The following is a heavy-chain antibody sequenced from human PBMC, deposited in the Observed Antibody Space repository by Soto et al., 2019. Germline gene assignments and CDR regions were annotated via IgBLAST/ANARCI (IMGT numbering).Heavy chain of an antibody. J-gene: IGHJ4*02. CDR3: AKARVRIVGANSFDY. CDR2: ISDDGDRR. Sequence: GGSLRRSCVRSRFPFSNYGMHWVRQPPGKGLEWVALISDDGDRRYYAAYVRGRLIISRDNSKDTLYLQMNSLGPDDTAVYFCAKARVRIVGANSFDYWGQGTPVTVSS. V-gene: IGHV3-30*18. D-gene: IGHD1-26*01. CDR1: RFPFSNYG.